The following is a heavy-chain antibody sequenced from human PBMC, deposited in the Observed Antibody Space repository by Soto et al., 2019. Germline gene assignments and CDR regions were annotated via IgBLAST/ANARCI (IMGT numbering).Heavy chain of an antibody. CDR1: GFTFSSYA. CDR2: ISYDGSNK. J-gene: IGHJ4*02. V-gene: IGHV3-30-3*01. D-gene: IGHD3-3*01. CDR3: ARAQSGITIFGVVIEMWGEFDY. Sequence: ESGGGVVQPGRSLRLSCAASGFTFSSYAMHWVRQAPGKGLEWVAVISYDGSNKYYADSVKGRFTISRDNSKNTLYLQMNSLRAEDTAVYYCARAQSGITIFGVVIEMWGEFDYWGQGTLVTVSS.